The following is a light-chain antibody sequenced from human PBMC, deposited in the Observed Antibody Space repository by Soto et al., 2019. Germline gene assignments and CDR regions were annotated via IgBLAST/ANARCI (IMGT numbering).Light chain of an antibody. CDR1: QNVANY. Sequence: EIVMTQSPATLSLSPGERATLSCRASQNVANYLDWYQQKPGQAPRLLIYESSNRATGIAARFSGSGSGTEFTLTISSLQPDDFATYYCQQYNSYSPWTFGQGTKVDIK. J-gene: IGKJ1*01. CDR3: QQYNSYSPWT. CDR2: ESS. V-gene: IGKV3D-15*01.